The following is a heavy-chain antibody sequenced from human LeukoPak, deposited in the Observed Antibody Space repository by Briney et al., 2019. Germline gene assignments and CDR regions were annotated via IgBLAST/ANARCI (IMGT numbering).Heavy chain of an antibody. Sequence: SQTLSLTCTVSGGSISSDNYYWSWIRQPPGKGLEWIGYIYHSGSTYYNPSLKSRVTISVDRSKNQFSLKLSSVTAADTAVYYCARVRTELRAFDIWGQGTMVTVSS. J-gene: IGHJ3*02. CDR1: GGSISSDNYY. V-gene: IGHV4-30-2*01. D-gene: IGHD2-8*02. CDR2: IYHSGST. CDR3: ARVRTELRAFDI.